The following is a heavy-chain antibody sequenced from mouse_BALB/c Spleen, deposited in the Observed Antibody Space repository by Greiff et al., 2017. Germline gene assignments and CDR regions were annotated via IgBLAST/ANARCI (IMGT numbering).Heavy chain of an antibody. V-gene: IGHV8-8*01. J-gene: IGHJ4*01. CDR2: IWWDDVK. Sequence: QVTLKESGPGILQPSQTLSLTCSFSGFSLSTSGMGVGWIRQPSGKGLEWLAHIWWDDVKRYNPALKSRLTISKDTSSSQVFLKIASVDTADTATYYCARNYGYDVDYYAMDYWGQGTSVTVSS. D-gene: IGHD2-2*01. CDR1: GFSLSTSGMG. CDR3: ARNYGYDVDYYAMDY.